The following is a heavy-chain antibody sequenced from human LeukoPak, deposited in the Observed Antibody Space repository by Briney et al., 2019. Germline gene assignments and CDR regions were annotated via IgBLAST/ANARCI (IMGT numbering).Heavy chain of an antibody. D-gene: IGHD5-18*01. V-gene: IGHV4-59*01. CDR1: GGSISSYY. Sequence: SETLSLTCTVSGGSISSYYWSWVRQPPGKGLEWLGYVFYSGSTNYNPSLKSRVTISVDTSKNQFTLKLSSVTPADTAVYYCARDGGRFSFGFGYWGQGTLVTVSS. CDR2: VFYSGST. J-gene: IGHJ4*02. CDR3: ARDGGRFSFGFGY.